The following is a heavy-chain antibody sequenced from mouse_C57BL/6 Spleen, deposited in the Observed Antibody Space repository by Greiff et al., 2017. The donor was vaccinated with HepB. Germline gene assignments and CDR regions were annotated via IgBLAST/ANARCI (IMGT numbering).Heavy chain of an antibody. J-gene: IGHJ4*01. CDR2: INPSTGGT. CDR1: GYSFTGYY. CDR3: ARLGGDYYAMDY. V-gene: IGHV1-42*01. Sequence: EVQLQQSGPELVKPGASVKISCKASGYSFTGYYMNWVKQSPEKSLEWIGEINPSTGGTTYNQKFKAKATLTVDKSSSTAYMQLKSLTSEDSAVYYCARLGGDYYAMDYWGQGTSVTVSS.